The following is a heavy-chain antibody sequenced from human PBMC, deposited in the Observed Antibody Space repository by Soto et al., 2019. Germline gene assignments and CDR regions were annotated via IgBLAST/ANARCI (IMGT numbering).Heavy chain of an antibody. CDR3: ARIGYYDILTGPYGMDV. CDR1: GSTFPSYG. J-gene: IGHJ6*02. Sequence: ASVKGSCQASGSTFPSYGISWVRQAPGQGLEWMGWISAYNGNTNYAQKLQGRVTMTTDTSTSTAYMELRSLRSDDTAVYYCARIGYYDILTGPYGMDVWGQGTTVTVSS. D-gene: IGHD3-9*01. CDR2: ISAYNGNT. V-gene: IGHV1-18*01.